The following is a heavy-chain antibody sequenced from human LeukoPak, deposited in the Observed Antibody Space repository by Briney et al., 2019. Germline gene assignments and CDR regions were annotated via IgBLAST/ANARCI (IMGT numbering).Heavy chain of an antibody. V-gene: IGHV4-34*01. Sequence: SETLSLTCAVYGGSFSGYYWSWIRQPPGKGLEWIGEINHSGSTNYNPSLKSRVTIPVDTSKNQFSLKLSSVTAADTAVYYCARGLYYYDSSALDYWGQGTLVTVSS. CDR2: INHSGST. D-gene: IGHD3-22*01. CDR1: GGSFSGYY. J-gene: IGHJ4*02. CDR3: ARGLYYYDSSALDY.